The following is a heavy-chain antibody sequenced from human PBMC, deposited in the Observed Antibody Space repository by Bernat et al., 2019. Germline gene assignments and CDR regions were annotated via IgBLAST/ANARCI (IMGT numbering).Heavy chain of an antibody. Sequence: VQLVESGGGLVQPGGSLRLSCAASGFTFSSYGMHWVRQAPGKGLEWVAVIWYDGSNKYYADSVKGRFTISRDNSKNTLYLQMNSLRAEDTAVYYCARSSIVVVTIPDYWGQGTLVTVSS. CDR2: IWYDGSNK. V-gene: IGHV3-33*01. D-gene: IGHD3-22*01. CDR3: ARSSIVVVTIPDY. J-gene: IGHJ4*02. CDR1: GFTFSSYG.